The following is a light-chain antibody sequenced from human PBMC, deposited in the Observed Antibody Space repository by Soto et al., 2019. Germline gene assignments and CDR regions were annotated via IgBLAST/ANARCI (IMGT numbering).Light chain of an antibody. Sequence: QPVLTQPPSASGSPGQSVTISCTGTSSDVGGYNYVSWYQQHPGKAPKLMIYEDSKRPSGVSDHFSGSKSGNTASLTISGLQAEDEADYYCCSYAGSSTLVFGGGTKLTVL. CDR3: CSYAGSSTLV. J-gene: IGLJ3*02. CDR2: EDS. V-gene: IGLV2-8*01. CDR1: SSDVGGYNY.